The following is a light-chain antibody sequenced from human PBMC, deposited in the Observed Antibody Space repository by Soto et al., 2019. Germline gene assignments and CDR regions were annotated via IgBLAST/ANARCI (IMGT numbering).Light chain of an antibody. CDR1: QSLGYSDGNTY. CDR3: MQRREFPIT. Sequence: DVLMTQSPLSLPVTLGQPASISCRSSQSLGYSDGNTYLNWFHQRPGQSPRRLIYKVSNRDSGVPDRFSGSGSGTDFTLKISRVEAEDVGVYYCMQRREFPITFGQGTRLEIK. V-gene: IGKV2-30*01. CDR2: KVS. J-gene: IGKJ5*01.